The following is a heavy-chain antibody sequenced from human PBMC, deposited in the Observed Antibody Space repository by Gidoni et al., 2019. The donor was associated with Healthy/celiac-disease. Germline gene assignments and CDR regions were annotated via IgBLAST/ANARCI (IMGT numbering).Heavy chain of an antibody. V-gene: IGHV3-64*01. D-gene: IGHD4-17*01. CDR2: ISSNGGST. CDR3: ARDKIMGSTVVTRSLDY. J-gene: IGHJ4*02. Sequence: EVQLVESGGGLVQPGGSLRLSCAASGFTFSSYAMHWVRQAPGKGLEYVSAISSNGGSTYYANSVKGRFTISRDNSKNTLYLQMGSLRAEDMAVYYCARDKIMGSTVVTRSLDYWGQGTLVTVSS. CDR1: GFTFSSYA.